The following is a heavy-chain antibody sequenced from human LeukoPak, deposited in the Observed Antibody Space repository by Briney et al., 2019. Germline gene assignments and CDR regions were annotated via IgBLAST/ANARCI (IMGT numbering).Heavy chain of an antibody. J-gene: IGHJ2*01. CDR3: ARCPYDLVTGFSKWFFDL. CDR2: VYYSGDT. D-gene: IGHD3-9*01. V-gene: IGHV4-39*01. CDR1: GGSINSRSDY. Sequence: SETLSLTCTVSGGSINSRSDYWGWIRQPPGKGLEWIGNVYYSGDTYYNTSLQSRVTISVDTSKSQFSLTLNSVTAADTAVYYCARCPYDLVTGFSKWFFDLWGRGALVTVSS.